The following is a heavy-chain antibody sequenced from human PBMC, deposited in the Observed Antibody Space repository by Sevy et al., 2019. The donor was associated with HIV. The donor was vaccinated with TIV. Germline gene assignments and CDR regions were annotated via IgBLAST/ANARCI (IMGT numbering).Heavy chain of an antibody. CDR1: GFTCKSYA. CDR2: IYDSGGST. J-gene: IGHJ4*02. CDR3: AKSNGGSLRRPFDY. V-gene: IGHV3-23*01. D-gene: IGHD3-16*01. Sequence: GGSLRLSCAASGFTCKSYAMNWVRQAPGKGLEWVSNIYDSGGSTYYADSVKGGFTISRNNSKDTLYLQMNSLRAEDTAVYYCAKSNGGSLRRPFDYWGQGTLVTVSS.